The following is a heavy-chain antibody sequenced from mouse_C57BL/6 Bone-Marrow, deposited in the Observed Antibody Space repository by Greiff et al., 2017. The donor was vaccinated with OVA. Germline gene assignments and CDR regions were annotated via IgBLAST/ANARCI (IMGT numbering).Heavy chain of an antibody. V-gene: IGHV5-9-1*02. Sequence: SGEGLVKPGGSLKLSCAASGFTFSSYAMSWVRQTPEKRLEWVAYISSGGDYIYYADTVKGRFTISRDNARNTLYLQMSSLKSEDTAMYYCTRDEAQATCYYAMDYWGQGTSVTVSS. D-gene: IGHD3-2*02. CDR1: GFTFSSYA. CDR2: ISSGGDYI. CDR3: TRDEAQATCYYAMDY. J-gene: IGHJ4*01.